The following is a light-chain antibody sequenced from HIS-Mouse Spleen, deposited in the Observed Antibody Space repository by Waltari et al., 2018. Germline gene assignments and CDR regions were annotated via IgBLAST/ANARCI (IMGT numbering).Light chain of an antibody. J-gene: IGLJ1*01. CDR3: SSYTSSSTYV. CDR1: ISDVGWYNY. Sequence: QSALTQPASVSGSPGQSTPISCTGPISDVGWYNYVYWYQQHPGKAPKLMIYDVSNRPSGVSNRFSGSKSGNTASLTISGLQAEDEADYYCSSYTSSSTYVFGTGTKVTVL. CDR2: DVS. V-gene: IGLV2-14*03.